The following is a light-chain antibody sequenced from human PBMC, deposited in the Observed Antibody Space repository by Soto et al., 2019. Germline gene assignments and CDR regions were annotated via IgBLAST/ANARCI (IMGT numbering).Light chain of an antibody. V-gene: IGKV3-15*01. CDR3: QQYNNWPRMYT. J-gene: IGKJ2*01. CDR1: QSVSSN. CDR2: GAS. Sequence: EIVMTQSPATLSVSPGERATLSCRASQSVSSNLAWYQQKPGQAPRLLIYGASTRGTGIPARFSGSVSGTEFTLTISSLQSEDFAVYYCQQYNNWPRMYTFGQGTKLEIK.